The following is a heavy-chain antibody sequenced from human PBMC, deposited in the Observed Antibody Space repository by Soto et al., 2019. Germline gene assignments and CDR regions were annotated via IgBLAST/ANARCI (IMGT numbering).Heavy chain of an antibody. CDR2: INPNSGAT. CDR1: GYTFTGHF. CDR3: VRQWNSRLYNWLDA. D-gene: IGHD1-7*01. J-gene: IGHJ5*02. Sequence: ASVKVSCKASGYTFTGHFLHWVRQAPGQGLEWMGWINPNSGATNSAPKIQGRVTMTSDTSIRTVYLEMNRLTSDDTAIYYCVRQWNSRLYNWLDAWGQGTLVTVSS. V-gene: IGHV1-2*02.